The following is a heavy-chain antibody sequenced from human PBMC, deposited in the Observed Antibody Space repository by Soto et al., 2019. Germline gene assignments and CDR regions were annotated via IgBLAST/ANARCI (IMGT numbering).Heavy chain of an antibody. V-gene: IGHV3-53*01. CDR2: IYSGGST. CDR3: ARDSYSSSWYYYYGMDV. J-gene: IGHJ6*02. CDR1: GFTVSSNY. Sequence: GGSLRLSCAASGFTVSSNYMSWVRQAPGKGLEWVSVIYSGGSTYYADSVKGRFTISRDNSKNTLYLQMNSLRAEDTAVYYCARDSYSSSWYYYYGMDVWGQGTTVTVSS. D-gene: IGHD6-13*01.